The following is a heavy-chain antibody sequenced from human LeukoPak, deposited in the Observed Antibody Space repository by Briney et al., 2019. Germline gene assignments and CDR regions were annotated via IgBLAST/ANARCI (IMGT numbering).Heavy chain of an antibody. CDR3: ARGPYSSGWSNYYYGMDV. CDR2: IYYSGNT. CDR1: GGSVSSNNYY. D-gene: IGHD6-19*01. V-gene: IGHV4-39*07. J-gene: IGHJ6*02. Sequence: SETLSLTCTVSGGSVSSNNYYWGWTRQSPGKGLEWIGTIYYSGNTYYNPSLKSRVTISLDTSKNQFSLKLSSVTAADTAVYYCARGPYSSGWSNYYYGMDVWGQGTTVTVSS.